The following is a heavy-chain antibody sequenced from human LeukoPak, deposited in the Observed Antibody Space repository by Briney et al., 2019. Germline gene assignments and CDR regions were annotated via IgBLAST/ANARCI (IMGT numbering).Heavy chain of an antibody. D-gene: IGHD2-21*02. Sequence: SETLSLTCAVYGGSFSGYYWSWIRQPPGKGLEWIGEINHSGSTNCNPSLKSRVTISVDTSKNQFSLKLSSVTAADTAEYYCATCYCGGDCFAFDFWGQGTLVTVSS. CDR2: INHSGST. CDR1: GGSFSGYY. J-gene: IGHJ4*02. V-gene: IGHV4-34*01. CDR3: ATCYCGGDCFAFDF.